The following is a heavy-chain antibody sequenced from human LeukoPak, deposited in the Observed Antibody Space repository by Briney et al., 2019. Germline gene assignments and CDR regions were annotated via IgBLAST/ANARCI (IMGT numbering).Heavy chain of an antibody. V-gene: IGHV3-23*01. CDR1: GFAFSAYA. D-gene: IGHD1-7*01. J-gene: IGHJ3*01. Sequence: GGSLRPSCTGSGFAFSAYAMTWVRQVPGKGLEWVSSQTSNSDHTSYADSVRGRFTMSRDNSKNSLYLQMNNLRAEDTATYYCGRDPNGNYIGAFEFWGQGTFVTVSS. CDR2: QTSNSDHT. CDR3: GRDPNGNYIGAFEF.